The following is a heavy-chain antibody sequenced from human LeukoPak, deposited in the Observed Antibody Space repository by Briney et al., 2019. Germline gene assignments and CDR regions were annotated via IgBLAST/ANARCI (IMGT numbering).Heavy chain of an antibody. J-gene: IGHJ4*02. CDR1: GFTFSSYG. CDR2: IWYDGSNK. CDR3: ERDAIAAAGRLDY. D-gene: IGHD6-13*01. Sequence: SGGSLRLSCAASGFTFSSYGMHLVRQAPGKGLEWVAVIWYDGSNKYYADSVKGRFTISRDNSKNTLYLQMNSLRAEETAVYYCERDAIAAAGRLDYWGQGTLVTVSS. V-gene: IGHV3-33*01.